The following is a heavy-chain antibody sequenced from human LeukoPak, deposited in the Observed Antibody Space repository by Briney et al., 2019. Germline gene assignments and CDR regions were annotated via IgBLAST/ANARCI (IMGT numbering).Heavy chain of an antibody. CDR2: IYSGGST. CDR1: GFIVSSNY. Sequence: GGSLRLSCAASGFIVSSNYMSWVRQAPGKGLEWVSVIYSGGSTYYADSVKGRFTISRDNSKNTLYLQMNSLRAEDTAVYYCARGTGLEDPWGYYFDYWGQGTLVTVSS. D-gene: IGHD1-1*01. V-gene: IGHV3-66*02. J-gene: IGHJ4*02. CDR3: ARGTGLEDPWGYYFDY.